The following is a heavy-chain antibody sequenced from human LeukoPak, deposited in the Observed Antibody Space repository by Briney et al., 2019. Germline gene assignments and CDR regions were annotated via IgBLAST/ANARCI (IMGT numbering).Heavy chain of an antibody. J-gene: IGHJ5*02. CDR2: IYYRGST. Sequence: SETLSLTCTVSGGSISSSTHYWGWIRQPPGKGLEWIGNIYYRGSTYYNPSLKSRVTISVDTSKNQFSLKLSSVTAADTAVYYCARQESTTWYGDWFDPWGQGILVTVSS. CDR3: ARQESTTWYGDWFDP. V-gene: IGHV4-39*01. CDR1: GGSISSSTHY. D-gene: IGHD6-13*01.